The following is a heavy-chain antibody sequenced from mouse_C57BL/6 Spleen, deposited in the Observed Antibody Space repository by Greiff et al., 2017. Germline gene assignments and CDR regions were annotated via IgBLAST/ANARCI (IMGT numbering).Heavy chain of an antibody. Sequence: EVMLVESGEGLVKPGGSLKLSCAASGFTFSSYAMSWVRQTPEKRLEWVAYISSGGDYIYYADTVKGRFTISRDNARNTLYLQMSSLKSEDTAMYYCTRDVDSSSFDYWGQGTTLTVSS. CDR1: GFTFSSYA. J-gene: IGHJ2*01. D-gene: IGHD3-2*02. CDR3: TRDVDSSSFDY. CDR2: ISSGGDYI. V-gene: IGHV5-9-1*02.